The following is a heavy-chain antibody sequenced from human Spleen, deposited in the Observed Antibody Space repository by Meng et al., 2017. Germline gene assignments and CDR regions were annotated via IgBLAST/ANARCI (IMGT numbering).Heavy chain of an antibody. D-gene: IGHD1-1*01. V-gene: IGHV1-2*06. Sequence: ASVKVSCKPSGYTFTAYWLHWVRQAPGQGLEWMGRINPNIGATTYAQKFQGRVTMTRDTSISTAYMELSRLRSDDTAVYYCARENWSYFDSWGQGTPVTVSS. CDR1: GYTFTAYW. CDR2: INPNIGAT. CDR3: ARENWSYFDS. J-gene: IGHJ4*02.